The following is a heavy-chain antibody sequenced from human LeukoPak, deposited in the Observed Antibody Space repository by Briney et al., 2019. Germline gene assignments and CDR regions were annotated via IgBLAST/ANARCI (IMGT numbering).Heavy chain of an antibody. J-gene: IGHJ3*02. CDR3: ASPPYGSGNPGAFDI. Sequence: SETLSLTCTVSGGSISSSSYYWVWIRQPPGKGLEWIGSLYYTGSIYFNPSLKSRLTISVDTSKNQFSLKLSSVTAADTAVYYCASPPYGSGNPGAFDIWGQGTMVTVSS. V-gene: IGHV4-39*07. D-gene: IGHD3-10*01. CDR2: LYYTGSI. CDR1: GGSISSSSYY.